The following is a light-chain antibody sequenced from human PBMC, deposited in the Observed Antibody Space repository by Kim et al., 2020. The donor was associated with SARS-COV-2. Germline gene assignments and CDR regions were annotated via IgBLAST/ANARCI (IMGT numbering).Light chain of an antibody. J-gene: IGKJ1*01. V-gene: IGKV1-39*01. Sequence: AAVGDRVTITCRASQTISNFLNWYQQKPGRAPNLLIYGTSSLQSGVPSRFSGSGSGTDFTLTISSLQPEDFATYYCQQSYNAPRTFGQGTKVDIK. CDR2: GTS. CDR3: QQSYNAPRT. CDR1: QTISNF.